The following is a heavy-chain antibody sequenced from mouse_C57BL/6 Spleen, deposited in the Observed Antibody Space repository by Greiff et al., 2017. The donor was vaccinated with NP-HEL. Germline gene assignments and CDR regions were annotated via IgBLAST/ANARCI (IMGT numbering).Heavy chain of an antibody. J-gene: IGHJ2*01. CDR2: INPSNGGT. D-gene: IGHD2-10*02. CDR3: ARSGYGNTFDD. Sequence: QVQLQQPGTELVKPGASVKLSCKASGYTFTSYWMHWVKQRPGQGLEWIGNINPSNGGTNYNEKFKSKATMTVDKSSSTAYMPLSSLTSEDSAVYYCARSGYGNTFDDWGQGTTLTVSS. CDR1: GYTFTSYW. V-gene: IGHV1-53*01.